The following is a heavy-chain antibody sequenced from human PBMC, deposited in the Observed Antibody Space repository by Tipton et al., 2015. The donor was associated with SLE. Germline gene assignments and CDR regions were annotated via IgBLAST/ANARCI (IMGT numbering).Heavy chain of an antibody. D-gene: IGHD3-10*01. CDR1: GYTFRTYG. V-gene: IGHV1-3*01. J-gene: IGHJ3*01. Sequence: QVQLVQSGPEVKKSGASVKVSCETSGYTFRTYGIHWVRQGPGQRLEWMGWINVGQGNTKYSQRFQDRLTITRDTTANTAYMELTTLKFEDTAIYYCARGGGVVPVAPRAFDFWGQGILVTVSS. CDR2: INVGQGNT. CDR3: ARGGGVVPVAPRAFDF.